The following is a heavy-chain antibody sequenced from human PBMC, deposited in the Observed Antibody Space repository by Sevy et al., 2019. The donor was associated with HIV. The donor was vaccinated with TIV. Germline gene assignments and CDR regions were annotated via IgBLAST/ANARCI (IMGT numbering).Heavy chain of an antibody. CDR3: AKEGDIVVVPAAMSLGFDY. Sequence: GGSLRLSCAASGFTFSSYGMHWVRQAPGKGLEWVAFIRYDGSNKYYADSVKGRFTISRDNSKNTLYLQMNSLRAEDTAVYYCAKEGDIVVVPAAMSLGFDYWGQGTLVTVSS. CDR1: GFTFSSYG. D-gene: IGHD2-2*01. V-gene: IGHV3-30*02. J-gene: IGHJ4*02. CDR2: IRYDGSNK.